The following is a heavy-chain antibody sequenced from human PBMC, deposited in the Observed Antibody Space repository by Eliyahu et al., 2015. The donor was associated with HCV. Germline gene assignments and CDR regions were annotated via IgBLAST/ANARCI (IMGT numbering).Heavy chain of an antibody. V-gene: IGHV4-59*01. CDR1: GGSINRFY. D-gene: IGHD6-19*01. J-gene: IGHJ4*02. CDR3: ARGRLAGFDY. CDR2: IYYSGST. Sequence: QVQLQESGPGLVKPSETLSLTCTVGGGSINRFYWSWIRQPPGKGLEWIGYIYYSGSTNYNPSLKSRVTISVDTSKNQFSLKLSSVTAADTAVYYCARGRLAGFDYWGQGTLVTVSS.